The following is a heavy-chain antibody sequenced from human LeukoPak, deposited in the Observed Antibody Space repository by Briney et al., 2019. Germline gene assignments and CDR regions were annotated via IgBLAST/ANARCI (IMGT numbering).Heavy chain of an antibody. CDR3: ARAGNYYGSASYYSFDP. V-gene: IGHV4-34*01. CDR2: INHSGST. CDR1: GGSFSGYY. Sequence: SETLSLTCAVYGGSFSGYYWSWIRQPPGNGLEWIGEINHSGSTNYNPSLKSRVTISVDTSKNQFSLKLSSVTAADTAVYYCARAGNYYGSASYYSFDPWGQGTLVTVSS. D-gene: IGHD3-10*01. J-gene: IGHJ5*02.